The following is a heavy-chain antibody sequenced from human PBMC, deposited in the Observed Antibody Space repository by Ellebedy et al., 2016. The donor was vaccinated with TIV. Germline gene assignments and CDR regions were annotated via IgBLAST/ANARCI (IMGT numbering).Heavy chain of an antibody. D-gene: IGHD4-17*01. J-gene: IGHJ5*02. CDR2: IYYSGST. Sequence: MPSETLSLTCTVSGGSIISSTYYWGWIRQPPGKGLEWIGSIYYSGSTYYNPSPKSRVTISVDTSKNQFSLNLSSVTVADTAVYYCARDSDDYGVGWFDPWGQGTLVSVSS. V-gene: IGHV4-39*07. CDR3: ARDSDDYGVGWFDP. CDR1: GGSIISSTYY.